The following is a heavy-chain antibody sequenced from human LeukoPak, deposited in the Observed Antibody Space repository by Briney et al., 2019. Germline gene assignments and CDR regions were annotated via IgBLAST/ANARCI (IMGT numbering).Heavy chain of an antibody. Sequence: PGGSLRLSCAASGFTFSDYYMSWIRQAPGKGLEWVSYISSSGSTIYYADSVKGRFTISRDNAKNSLYLQMNSLRAEDTAVYYCAREDRASMVVTAILYFQHWGQGTLVTVSS. V-gene: IGHV3-11*01. CDR1: GFTFSDYY. CDR2: ISSSGSTI. D-gene: IGHD2-21*02. J-gene: IGHJ1*01. CDR3: AREDRASMVVTAILYFQH.